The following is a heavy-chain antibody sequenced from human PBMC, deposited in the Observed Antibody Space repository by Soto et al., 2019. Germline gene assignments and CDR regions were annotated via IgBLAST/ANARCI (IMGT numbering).Heavy chain of an antibody. D-gene: IGHD6-13*01. CDR1: GYTFTSYG. CDR2: ISAYTGNT. Sequence: QVQLVQSGAEVKKPGASVKVSCKASGYTFTSYGISWVRQAPGQGREWMGWISAYTGNTNYAQKLKGRVTMTTETSTRTAYRKLRSLRSDDPSLYYCARDRHISRSYGKAWGPGTLVTVSS. CDR3: ARDRHISRSYGKA. V-gene: IGHV1-18*01. J-gene: IGHJ4*02.